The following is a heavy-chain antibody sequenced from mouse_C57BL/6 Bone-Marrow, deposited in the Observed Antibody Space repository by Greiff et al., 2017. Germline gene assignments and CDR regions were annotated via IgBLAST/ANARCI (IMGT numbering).Heavy chain of an antibody. D-gene: IGHD1-1*01. CDR3: ARCPLYYCYFDY. J-gene: IGHJ2*01. Sequence: EVQLQESGPGLAKPSQPLSLTCSVTGYSITSDYWNWIRKFPGNKLEYMGYISYSGSTYYNPSLKRRISITRDTSKNQYYLQLTSVTTEDTATYCCARCPLYYCYFDYWGQGTTLTGSS. CDR2: ISYSGST. V-gene: IGHV3-8*01. CDR1: GYSITSDY.